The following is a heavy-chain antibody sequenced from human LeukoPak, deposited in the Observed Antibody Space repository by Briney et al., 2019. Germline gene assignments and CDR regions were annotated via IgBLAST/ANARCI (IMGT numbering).Heavy chain of an antibody. CDR2: IRYDGSNK. D-gene: IGHD3-16*02. CDR1: GFTFSSYG. Sequence: PGGSLRLSCAASGFTFSSYGMHWVRQAPGKGLEWVAFIRYDGSNKYYADSVKGRFTISRDNSKNTLYLQMNSLRAEDTAVYYCANPPTTDYDYVWGSYRLGDDAFDIWGQGTMVTVSS. J-gene: IGHJ3*02. CDR3: ANPPTTDYDYVWGSYRLGDDAFDI. V-gene: IGHV3-30*02.